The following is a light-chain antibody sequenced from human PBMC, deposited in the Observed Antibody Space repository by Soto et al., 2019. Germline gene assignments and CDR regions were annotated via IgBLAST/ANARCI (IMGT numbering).Light chain of an antibody. V-gene: IGLV1-40*01. CDR2: ANN. Sequence: QSALTQPPSVSGAPGQRVTISCTGSSSNIGAGYDVHWYQHLPGTAPKLLIYANNNRPSGVPGRFSGSKSGTSASLAITGLQVEDEDDYYCQSYDSSMRVFGSGTKVT. CDR1: SSNIGAGYD. J-gene: IGLJ1*01. CDR3: QSYDSSMRV.